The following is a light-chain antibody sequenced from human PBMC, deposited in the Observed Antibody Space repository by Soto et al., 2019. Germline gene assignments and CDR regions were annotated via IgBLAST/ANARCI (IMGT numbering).Light chain of an antibody. Sequence: EIVMTQSPATLSVSPGERATLSCRASQSVFSNLAWYQQKSGQAPRLLIYGATTRATGISARFSGSGSGTEFTLTISNLQSEDFAVYYCQQYDNWPLTFGGGTKVEIK. V-gene: IGKV3-15*01. CDR1: QSVFSN. J-gene: IGKJ4*01. CDR3: QQYDNWPLT. CDR2: GAT.